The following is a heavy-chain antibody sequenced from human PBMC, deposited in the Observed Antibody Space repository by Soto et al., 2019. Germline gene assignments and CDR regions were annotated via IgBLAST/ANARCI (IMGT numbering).Heavy chain of an antibody. D-gene: IGHD2-15*01. CDR2: IYYSGST. J-gene: IGHJ5*02. Sequence: QVQLQESGPGLVKPSQTRSLTCTVSGGSISSGGYYWSWIRQHPGKGLEWIGNIYYSGSTYYNPSRKSRVTISADTSKNQFSLKLSSVTAADTAVYYSARNPLYCSGGSCSSRRLYNWFDPWGQGTLVTVSS. V-gene: IGHV4-31*03. CDR1: GGSISSGGYY. CDR3: ARNPLYCSGGSCSSRRLYNWFDP.